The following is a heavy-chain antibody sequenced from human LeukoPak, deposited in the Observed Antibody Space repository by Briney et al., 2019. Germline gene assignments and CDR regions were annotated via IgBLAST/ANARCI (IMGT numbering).Heavy chain of an antibody. CDR2: IYISGST. CDR3: ARRWYQDAFDI. V-gene: IGHV4-4*07. CDR1: GGSISTYY. J-gene: IGHJ3*02. D-gene: IGHD2-15*01. Sequence: SETLSLTCTVSGGSISTYYWTWIRQPAGKGLEWIGRIYISGSTNYNPSLKSRVTMSVDTSKNQFSLRLTSVTAADTAVYYCARRWYQDAFDIWGQGTMVTVSS.